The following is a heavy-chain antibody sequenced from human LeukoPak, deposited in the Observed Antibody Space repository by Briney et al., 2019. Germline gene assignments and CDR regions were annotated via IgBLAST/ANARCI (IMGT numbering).Heavy chain of an antibody. D-gene: IGHD3-22*01. CDR3: ARHGPYDTSGYRRFDY. CDR2: IYPDDSDT. J-gene: IGHJ4*02. CDR1: GYSFTNYW. Sequence: GESLKISCEGSGYSFTNYWIAWVRQMPGRGLEWMGIIYPDDSDTRYSPSFQGQVTNSADKSISTAYLQWSSLRASDTAMYYCARHGPYDTSGYRRFDYWGQGTLVTVSS. V-gene: IGHV5-51*01.